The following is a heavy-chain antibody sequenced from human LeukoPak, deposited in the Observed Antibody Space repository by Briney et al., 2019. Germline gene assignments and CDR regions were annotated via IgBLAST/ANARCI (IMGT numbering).Heavy chain of an antibody. CDR3: ATSTVAGTFDY. CDR2: ITYDGSTK. D-gene: IGHD6-19*01. V-gene: IGHV3-30*04. J-gene: IGHJ4*02. Sequence: GGSLRLSCAASGFTFAGYTMHWVRQAPGKGLEWATLITYDGSTKYYADSVKGRFTISRDNSKNRLYLQMDSLRGEDTAVYYCATSTVAGTFDYWGQGTLVTVSS. CDR1: GFTFAGYT.